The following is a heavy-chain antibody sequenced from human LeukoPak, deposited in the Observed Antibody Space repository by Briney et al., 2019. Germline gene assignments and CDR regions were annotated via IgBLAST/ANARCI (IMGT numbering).Heavy chain of an antibody. D-gene: IGHD2-15*01. CDR3: ITDLGGGSAK. CDR2: IKSKTDGATT. CDR1: GFAFSNAW. J-gene: IGHJ4*02. Sequence: GGSLRLSCAASGFAFSNAWMSWVRQAPGKGLEWVGRIKSKTDGATTEYAAPAKGRSTISRDDSKTTLYLQMNSLKTEDTAVYYCITDLGGGSAKWGQGTLVTVSS. V-gene: IGHV3-15*01.